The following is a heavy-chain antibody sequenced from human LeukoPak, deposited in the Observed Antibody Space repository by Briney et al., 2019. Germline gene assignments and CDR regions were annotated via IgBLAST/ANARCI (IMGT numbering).Heavy chain of an antibody. Sequence: SETLSLTCTVSGGSIRSYYWSWIRQPPGKGLEWIGYIYYSGSTNYNPSLKSRVTISVDTSKNQFSLKLSSVTAADTAVYYCARGPVHYDILTGYFVYFDYWGQGTLVTVSS. CDR2: IYYSGST. CDR3: ARGPVHYDILTGYFVYFDY. D-gene: IGHD3-9*01. CDR1: GGSIRSYY. V-gene: IGHV4-59*01. J-gene: IGHJ4*02.